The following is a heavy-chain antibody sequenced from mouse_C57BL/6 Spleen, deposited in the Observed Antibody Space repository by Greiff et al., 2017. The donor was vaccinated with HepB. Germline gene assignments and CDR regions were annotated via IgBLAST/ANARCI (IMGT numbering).Heavy chain of an antibody. CDR3: GREDYDGYGYFDV. CDR2: INPSSGYT. CDR1: GYTFTSYW. D-gene: IGHD2-3*01. Sequence: VQLQQSGAELAKPGASVKLSCKASGYTFTSYWMHWVKQRPGQGLEWIGYINPSSGYTKYNQKFKDKATLTADKSSSTAYMQLSSLTYEDSAVYYCGREDYDGYGYFDVWGTGTTVTVSS. J-gene: IGHJ1*03. V-gene: IGHV1-7*01.